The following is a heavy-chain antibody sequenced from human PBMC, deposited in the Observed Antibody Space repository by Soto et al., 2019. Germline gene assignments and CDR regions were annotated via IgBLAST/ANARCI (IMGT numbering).Heavy chain of an antibody. CDR2: INAGNGNT. J-gene: IGHJ6*02. Sequence: ASVKVSCKASGYTFTSYAMHWVRQAPGQRLEWMGWINAGNGNTKYSQKFQGRVTITRDTSASTAYMELSSLRSEDTAVYYCASSYCSGDSCYDYYYGMDVWGQGTTVTVSS. CDR3: ASSYCSGDSCYDYYYGMDV. D-gene: IGHD2-15*01. CDR1: GYTFTSYA. V-gene: IGHV1-3*01.